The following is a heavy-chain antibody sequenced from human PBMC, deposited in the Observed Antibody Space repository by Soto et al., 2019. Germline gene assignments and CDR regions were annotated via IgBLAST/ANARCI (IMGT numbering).Heavy chain of an antibody. Sequence: QLLQSGGGLVQPGGSLTLSCAASEFTFGTTDMIWVRQAPGEGLEWVSTIDGSGGITYYADSVKGRFTISRDNSRNTVYLQMNSLRGDDTALYYCVKNSGWFNTWGQGALVTVSS. CDR1: EFTFGTTD. D-gene: IGHD3-10*01. CDR2: IDGSGGIT. CDR3: VKNSGWFNT. J-gene: IGHJ5*02. V-gene: IGHV3-23*01.